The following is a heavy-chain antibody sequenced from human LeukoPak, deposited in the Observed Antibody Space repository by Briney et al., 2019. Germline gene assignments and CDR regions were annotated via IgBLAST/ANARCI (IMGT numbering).Heavy chain of an antibody. CDR1: GFPFSTHS. V-gene: IGHV3-21*01. CDR3: ANDYPSH. Sequence: PGGSLRLSCAASGFPFSTHSLNWVRQAPGKGLEWVSSISAGGDFVYYGDSVKGRFTISRDNSKNTLYLQMNSLRAEDTAVYYCANDYPSHWGQGTLVTVSS. CDR2: ISAGGDFV. J-gene: IGHJ4*02. D-gene: IGHD5-12*01.